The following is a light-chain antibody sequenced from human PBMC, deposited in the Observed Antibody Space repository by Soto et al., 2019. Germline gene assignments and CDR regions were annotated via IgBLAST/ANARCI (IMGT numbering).Light chain of an antibody. J-gene: IGKJ2*01. CDR1: QGITTY. CDR3: LQINSYPYT. CDR2: AAS. Sequence: IQLTQSPSSLPASVGDRVTITCRASQGITTYLPWYQQKPGKAPKLLIYAASALQSGVPSRFSGSGSGTDFTLTISSLQPEDFATYYCLQINSYPYTFGQGTKLEIK. V-gene: IGKV1-9*01.